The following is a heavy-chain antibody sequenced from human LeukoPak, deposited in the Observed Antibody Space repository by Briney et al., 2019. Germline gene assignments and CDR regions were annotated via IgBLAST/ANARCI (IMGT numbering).Heavy chain of an antibody. CDR2: ISGSSGST. J-gene: IGHJ4*02. CDR1: GFTFSSYA. Sequence: PGGSLRLSCAASGFTFSSYAMSWVRQPPGKGLEWVSAISGSSGSTYYADSVKGRFTISRDNSKNTLYLQMNSLRAEDTAVYYCAKDQGRSSRHYGSGSPFDYWGQGTLVTVSS. D-gene: IGHD3-10*01. CDR3: AKDQGRSSRHYGSGSPFDY. V-gene: IGHV3-23*01.